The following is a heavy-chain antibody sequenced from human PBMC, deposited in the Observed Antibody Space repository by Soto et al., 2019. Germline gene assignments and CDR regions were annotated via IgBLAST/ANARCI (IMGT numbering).Heavy chain of an antibody. J-gene: IGHJ4*02. D-gene: IGHD6-13*01. CDR1: GYTFTSYG. V-gene: IGHV1-18*04. Sequence: ASVKVSCKASGYTFTSYGISWVQQAPGQGLEWMGWISAYNGNTNYAQKLQGRVTMTTDTSTSTAYMELRSLRSDDTAVYYCATYPRPRIAAAGTYSDYWGQGTLVTVSS. CDR3: ATYPRPRIAAAGTYSDY. CDR2: ISAYNGNT.